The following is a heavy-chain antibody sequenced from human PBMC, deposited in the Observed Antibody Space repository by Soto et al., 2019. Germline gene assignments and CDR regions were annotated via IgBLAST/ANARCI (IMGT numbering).Heavy chain of an antibody. CDR3: ARTHIYYDSSGYYYYGMDV. D-gene: IGHD3-22*01. CDR1: GFSLSNARMG. J-gene: IGHJ6*02. CDR2: IFSNDEK. V-gene: IGHV2-26*01. Sequence: ESGPTLVNPTETLTLTCTVSGFSLSNARMGVSWIRQPPGKALEWLAHIFSNDEKSYSTSLKSRLTISKDTSKSQVVLTMTNMDPVDTATYYCARTHIYYDSSGYYYYGMDVWGQGTTVTVSS.